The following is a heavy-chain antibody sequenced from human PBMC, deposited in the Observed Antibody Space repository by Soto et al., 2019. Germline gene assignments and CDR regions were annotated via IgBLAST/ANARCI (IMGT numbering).Heavy chain of an antibody. J-gene: IGHJ5*02. V-gene: IGHV1-18*01. CDR1: GYTFTSYG. D-gene: IGHD3-22*01. CDR2: ISAYNGNT. CDR3: ARDVSPDYYDSSGYYPTPGWFDP. Sequence: QVQLVQSGAEVKKPGASVKVSCKASGYTFTSYGISWVRQAPGQGLEWMGWISAYNGNTNYAQKLQGRVTMTTDTSTSTAYMELRSLRSDDTAVYYCARDVSPDYYDSSGYYPTPGWFDPWGQETLVTVSS.